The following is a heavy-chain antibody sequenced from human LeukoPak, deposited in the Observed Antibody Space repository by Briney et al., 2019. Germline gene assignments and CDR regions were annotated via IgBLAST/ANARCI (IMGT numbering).Heavy chain of an antibody. V-gene: IGHV3-30-3*01. CDR1: GFTFRNYV. D-gene: IGHD3-10*01. CDR3: AREGYYGSGSPPSLYFDY. CDR2: TSSDLNVK. J-gene: IGHJ4*02. Sequence: GVSLRLSCAASGFTFRNYVIHWVRQAPGKGLEWVAVTSSDLNVKLYADSVKGRFTISRDNSRSTLYLQMNSLRPEDTAIYYCAREGYYGSGSPPSLYFDYWGQGTLVTVSS.